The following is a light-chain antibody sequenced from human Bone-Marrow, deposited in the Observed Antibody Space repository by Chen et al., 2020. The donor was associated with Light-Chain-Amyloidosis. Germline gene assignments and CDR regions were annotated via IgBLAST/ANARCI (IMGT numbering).Light chain of an antibody. J-gene: IGLJ3*02. CDR3: QSYQGSSQGV. Sequence: NFMLTQPHSVSESPGKTVIISCTRSSGSIATNYVQWYQQRPGSSPTTVIYEDDQRPSWVPDRFSGSLDRSSNSSSLTISGLKPEDEADYDCQSYQGSSQGVFGGGTKLTVL. V-gene: IGLV6-57*01. CDR1: SGSIATNY. CDR2: EDD.